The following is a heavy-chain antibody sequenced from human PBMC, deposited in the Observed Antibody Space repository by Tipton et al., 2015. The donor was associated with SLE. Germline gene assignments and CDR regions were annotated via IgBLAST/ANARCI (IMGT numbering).Heavy chain of an antibody. CDR2: IYPGDSDT. CDR3: ASTMVFTYYDDSNGRDAFDI. Sequence: VQLVQSGAEVKKPGESLKISCKGSGYSFTSYWIGWVRQMPGKGLEWMGIIYPGDSDTRYSPSFQGQVTISADKSISTAYLQWSSLKASDTAMYYCASTMVFTYYDDSNGRDAFDIWGQGTMVTVSS. V-gene: IGHV5-51*03. D-gene: IGHD3-22*01. J-gene: IGHJ3*02. CDR1: GYSFTSYW.